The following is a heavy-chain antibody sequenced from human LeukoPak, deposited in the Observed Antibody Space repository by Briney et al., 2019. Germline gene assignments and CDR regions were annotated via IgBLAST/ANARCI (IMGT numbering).Heavy chain of an antibody. CDR2: INHSGST. J-gene: IGHJ4*02. V-gene: IGHV4-34*01. Sequence: SETLSLTCAVYGGSFSGYYWSWIRQPPGKRLEWIGEINHSGSTNYNPSLKSRVTTSVDTSKNQFSLKLSSVTAADTAVYYCARALKVWFGELYYFDYWGQGTLVTVSS. D-gene: IGHD3-10*01. CDR1: GGSFSGYY. CDR3: ARALKVWFGELYYFDY.